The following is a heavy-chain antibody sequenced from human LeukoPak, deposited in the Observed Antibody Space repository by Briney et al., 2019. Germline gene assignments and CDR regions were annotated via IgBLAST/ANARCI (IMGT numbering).Heavy chain of an antibody. V-gene: IGHV4-39*07. D-gene: IGHD5-18*01. CDR3: ARVDVDTAMVLRPYYFDY. Sequence: SETLSLTCSVSGGSISSSSYYWGWIRQPPGKGLEWIGSIYYSGSTYYNPSLKSRVTISVDTSKNQFSLKLSSVTAADTAVYYCARVDVDTAMVLRPYYFDYWGQGTLVTVSS. CDR2: IYYSGST. CDR1: GGSISSSSYY. J-gene: IGHJ4*02.